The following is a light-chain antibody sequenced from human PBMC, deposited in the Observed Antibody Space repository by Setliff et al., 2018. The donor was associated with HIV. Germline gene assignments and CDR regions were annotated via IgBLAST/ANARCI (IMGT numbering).Light chain of an antibody. CDR1: SSDIGSHNH. V-gene: IGLV2-8*01. CDR2: ELS. CDR3: ASYAGDGVHDIYV. J-gene: IGLJ1*01. Sequence: QSALTQPPSASGSPGQSVAISCTGTSSDIGSHNHVSWYQQYPGKAPKLMIYELSQRPSGVPDRFSGSKSGNTASLTVSVLQAEDEADYYCASYAGDGVHDIYVFGTGTKVTVL.